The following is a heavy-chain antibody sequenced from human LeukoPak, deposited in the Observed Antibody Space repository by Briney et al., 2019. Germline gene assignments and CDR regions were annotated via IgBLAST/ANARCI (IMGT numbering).Heavy chain of an antibody. D-gene: IGHD5-24*01. CDR1: GGSISSSSYY. V-gene: IGHV4-39*06. CDR3: ARGRRDGYNLRHFDY. Sequence: PSETLSLTCTVSGGSISSSSYYWGWIRQPPGKGLEWIGSIYYSGNTYYNPSLKSRVSISADTSKNQFALKLKSVTAADTAVYYCARGRRDGYNLRHFDYWGQGTLVTVSS. J-gene: IGHJ4*02. CDR2: IYYSGNT.